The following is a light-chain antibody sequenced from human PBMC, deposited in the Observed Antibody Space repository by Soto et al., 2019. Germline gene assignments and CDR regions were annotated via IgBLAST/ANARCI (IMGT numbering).Light chain of an antibody. V-gene: IGKV3-20*01. CDR1: HSLNNN. J-gene: IGKJ1*01. CDR2: GAS. Sequence: EIVMTQSPATLSASPGERATLSCRASHSLNNNLAWYQQKPGQSPRLLIYGASSRATGIPERFSGSGSGTDFTLTISRLEPEDSAVYYCQQYGTFPRTFGQGTKVDIK. CDR3: QQYGTFPRT.